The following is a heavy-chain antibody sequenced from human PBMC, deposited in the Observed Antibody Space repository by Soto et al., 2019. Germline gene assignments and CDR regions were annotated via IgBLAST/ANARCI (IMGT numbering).Heavy chain of an antibody. D-gene: IGHD6-13*01. Sequence: GASVKVSCKASGYTFTSYAMHWVRQAPGQRLEWMGWINAGNGNTKYSQKFQGRVTITRDTSASTAYMELSSLRSEDTAVYYCARDADGYSSSWYYDEWGQGTLVTVSS. CDR1: GYTFTSYA. CDR2: INAGNGNT. V-gene: IGHV1-3*01. CDR3: ARDADGYSSSWYYDE. J-gene: IGHJ4*02.